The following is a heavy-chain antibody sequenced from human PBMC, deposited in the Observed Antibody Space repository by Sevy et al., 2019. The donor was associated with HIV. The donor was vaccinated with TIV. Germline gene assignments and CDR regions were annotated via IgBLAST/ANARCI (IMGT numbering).Heavy chain of an antibody. D-gene: IGHD3-22*01. J-gene: IGHJ4*02. CDR3: ARDRRTYYNDNSGYADY. Sequence: GGSLRLSCAASGFGFSSYWMSWVRQAPGKGLEWVANIKHDGSGKNYVDSVKGRFTISRDNAKNSLFLEMNSLRAEDTAVYFCARDRRTYYNDNSGYADYWGQGTLVTVSS. V-gene: IGHV3-7*01. CDR2: IKHDGSGK. CDR1: GFGFSSYW.